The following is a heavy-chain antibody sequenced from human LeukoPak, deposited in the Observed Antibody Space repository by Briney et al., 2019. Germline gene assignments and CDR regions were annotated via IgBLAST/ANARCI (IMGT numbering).Heavy chain of an antibody. J-gene: IGHJ4*02. CDR2: IYYSGST. CDR1: GGSFSSSSYY. D-gene: IGHD3-22*01. CDR3: ATLGFSSGYYYYFDH. V-gene: IGHV4-39*07. Sequence: SETLSLTCTASGGSFSSSSYYWGWIRQPPGKGLEWIGSIYYSGSTYYNPSLKSRVTISVDTSKNQFSLKLSSVTAADTAVYYCATLGFSSGYYYYFDHWGQGSLVTVSS.